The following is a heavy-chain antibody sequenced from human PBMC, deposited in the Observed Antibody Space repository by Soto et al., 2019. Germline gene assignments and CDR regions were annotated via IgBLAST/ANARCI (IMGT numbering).Heavy chain of an antibody. J-gene: IGHJ5*02. V-gene: IGHV4-34*01. Sequence: LSLTCAVYGGSFGGYYWSWIRQPPGKGLEWIGEINHSGSTNYNPSLKSRVTISVDTSKNQFSLKLSSVTAADTAVYYCARGSRYYGSGSYYLTGWFDPWGQG. CDR1: GGSFGGYY. CDR3: ARGSRYYGSGSYYLTGWFDP. D-gene: IGHD3-10*01. CDR2: INHSGST.